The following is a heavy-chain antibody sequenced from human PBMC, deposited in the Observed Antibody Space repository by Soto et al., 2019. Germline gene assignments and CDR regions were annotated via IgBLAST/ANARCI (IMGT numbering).Heavy chain of an antibody. Sequence: QVQLQESGPGLVKPSETLSLTCTVSGGAISSYYWSWIRQHPGRGLEWIGYIYHSGSTNYNPSLKSRVTISVYTSKNQFSLKLSSVTAADTAVYYCARRVTEDVHFDLWGRGTLVTVSS. D-gene: IGHD7-27*01. CDR1: GGAISSYY. V-gene: IGHV4-59*08. CDR2: IYHSGST. J-gene: IGHJ2*01. CDR3: ARRVTEDVHFDL.